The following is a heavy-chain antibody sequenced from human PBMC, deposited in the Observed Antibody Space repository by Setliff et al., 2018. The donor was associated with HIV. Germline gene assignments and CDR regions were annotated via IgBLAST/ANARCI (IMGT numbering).Heavy chain of an antibody. V-gene: IGHV4-59*11. CDR1: GGSINNHY. CDR3: ARGFCSGGTCFDY. J-gene: IGHJ4*02. CDR2: IHYSGST. D-gene: IGHD2-15*01. Sequence: SETLSLTCTVSGGSINNHYWSWIRQPPGKGLEWIGNIHYSGSTNYNPSLKSRVTISVDTSKNQFSLKLNSVTAADTAVYYCARGFCSGGTCFDYWGQGTLVTV.